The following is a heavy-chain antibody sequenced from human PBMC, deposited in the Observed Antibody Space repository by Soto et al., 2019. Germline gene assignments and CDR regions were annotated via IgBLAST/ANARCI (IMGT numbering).Heavy chain of an antibody. CDR1: GFTFNNYA. J-gene: IGHJ4*02. D-gene: IGHD6-13*01. Sequence: XVSLRLSCAASGFTFNNYAMSWVRQAPGKGLEWVSSISGSGSSTYYADSVKGRFTISRDNSKNTLYLQLNTLRAEDTAVYYCAKDQPGVAARFDYWGQGTLVTVSS. CDR3: AKDQPGVAARFDY. V-gene: IGHV3-23*01. CDR2: ISGSGSST.